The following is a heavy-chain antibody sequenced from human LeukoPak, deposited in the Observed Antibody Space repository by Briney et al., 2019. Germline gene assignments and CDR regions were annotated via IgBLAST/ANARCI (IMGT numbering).Heavy chain of an antibody. J-gene: IGHJ4*02. CDR3: ARANFDTLTGWGHFDS. D-gene: IGHD3-9*01. V-gene: IGHV4-39*07. CDR1: GGPIRSSSFY. CDR2: IYYGGNT. Sequence: SETLSLTCTVSGGPIRSSSFYWGWIRQPPGKGLEWIGSIYYGGNTDYNPSLKSRATLSVDKSKNQFSLKMNSVTAADTAMYYCARANFDTLTGWGHFDSWGQGTLVTVSS.